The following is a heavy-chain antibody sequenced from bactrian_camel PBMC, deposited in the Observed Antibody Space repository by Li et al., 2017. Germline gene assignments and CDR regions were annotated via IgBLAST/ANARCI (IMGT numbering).Heavy chain of an antibody. CDR3: VADCELRYGHFDFNIGS. J-gene: IGHJ4*01. CDR1: GHTYSSNC. CDR2: VYFGGGST. Sequence: DVQLVESGGGSVQAGGSLRLSCGASGHTYSSNCMGWFRQAPGKEREGVAFVYFGGGSTYYADSVKGRFTISHDNAKRTLYLQMNSLKPEDSAMYYCVADCELRYGHFDFNIGSRGQGTQVTVS. D-gene: IGHD2*01. V-gene: IGHV3S31*01.